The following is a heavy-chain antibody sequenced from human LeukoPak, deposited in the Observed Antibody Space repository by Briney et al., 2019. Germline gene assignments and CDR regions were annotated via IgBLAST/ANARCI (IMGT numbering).Heavy chain of an antibody. CDR2: ISAYSGDT. CDR3: ARAPDDYDFWSGPFDY. Sequence: ASVKVSCKASGYTFTNYGINWVRQAPGQGLEWMGWISAYSGDTNYAQNLQGRVTMTTDTSTSTAYMELRSLRSDDTAVYYCARAPDDYDFWSGPFDYWGRGTLVTVSS. D-gene: IGHD3-3*01. CDR1: GYTFTNYG. V-gene: IGHV1-18*01. J-gene: IGHJ4*02.